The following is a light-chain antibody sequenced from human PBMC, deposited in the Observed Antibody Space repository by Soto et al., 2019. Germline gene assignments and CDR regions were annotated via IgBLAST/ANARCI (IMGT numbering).Light chain of an antibody. V-gene: IGKV3-20*01. CDR2: GAS. J-gene: IGKJ5*01. CDR3: QHYVERSPIT. Sequence: EIVMTQSPGTLSLSPGERATLSCRASQSVSSRLAWYQQKPGQAPRLLISGASSRAPGIPDRFSGSGSGTDFTLTISRLEPEDFALYYCQHYVERSPITFGQGTRLEIK. CDR1: QSVSSR.